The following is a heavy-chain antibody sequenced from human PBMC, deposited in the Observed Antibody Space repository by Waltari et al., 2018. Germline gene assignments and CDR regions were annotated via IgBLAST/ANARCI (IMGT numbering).Heavy chain of an antibody. J-gene: IGHJ4*02. CDR2: INHSGST. CDR3: AIVGGSGYYRLLPFDY. CDR1: GGSFSGYY. Sequence: QVQLQQWGAGLLKPSETLSLTCAVYGGSFSGYYWSWIRQPPGKGLEWIGEINHSGSTNYNPSLKSRVTISVDTSKNQFSLKLSSVTAADTAVYYCAIVGGSGYYRLLPFDYWGQGTLVTVSS. V-gene: IGHV4-34*01. D-gene: IGHD3-22*01.